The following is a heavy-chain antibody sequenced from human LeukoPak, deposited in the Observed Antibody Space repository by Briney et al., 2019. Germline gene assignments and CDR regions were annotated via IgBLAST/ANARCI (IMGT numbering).Heavy chain of an antibody. D-gene: IGHD2-2*01. J-gene: IGHJ4*02. CDR3: ARRYCSSTSCTLDY. V-gene: IGHV3-48*03. CDR1: GFTFSSYE. CDR2: ISSGTTTI. Sequence: GASLRLSCTASGFTFSSYEMNWVRQAPGKGREWVSYISSGTTTIYYADSVKGRFTISRDNAKNSLYLQMNSLRAEDTAVYYCARRYCSSTSCTLDYWGQGTLVTVSS.